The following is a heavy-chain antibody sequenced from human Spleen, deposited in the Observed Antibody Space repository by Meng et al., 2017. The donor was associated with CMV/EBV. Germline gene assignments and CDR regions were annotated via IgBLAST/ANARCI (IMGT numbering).Heavy chain of an antibody. Sequence: GESLKISCAASGFTFSSYWMTWVRQAPGKGLEWVANIKPDGSEKYYVDSVMGRFTISRDNAKNSLYLQMNSLRAEDTAVYYCAREDTAFGGFDYWGQGTLVTVSS. CDR2: IKPDGSEK. J-gene: IGHJ4*02. CDR3: AREDTAFGGFDY. V-gene: IGHV3-7*01. D-gene: IGHD5-18*01. CDR1: GFTFSSYW.